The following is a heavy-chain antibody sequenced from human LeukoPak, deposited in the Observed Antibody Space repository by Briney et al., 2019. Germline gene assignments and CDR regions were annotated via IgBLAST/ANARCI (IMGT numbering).Heavy chain of an antibody. J-gene: IGHJ1*01. D-gene: IGHD3-22*01. CDR3: ARGPYDSSGYYYTSYFQH. CDR2: INWNGGST. CDR1: GFTFDDYG. Sequence: PGGSLRLSCAASGFTFDDYGMSWVRQAPGKRLEWVSGINWNGGSTGYADSVKGRFTISRDNAKNSLYLQMNSLRAEDTALYYCARGPYDSSGYYYTSYFQHWGQGTLVTVSS. V-gene: IGHV3-20*04.